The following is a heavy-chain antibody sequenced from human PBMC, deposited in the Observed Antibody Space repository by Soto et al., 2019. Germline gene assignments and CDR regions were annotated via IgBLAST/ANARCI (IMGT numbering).Heavy chain of an antibody. CDR3: AKDFGYDSIKGAFDI. V-gene: IGHV3-30*18. D-gene: IGHD3-22*01. CDR1: GFTFSSYG. CDR2: ISYDGSNK. J-gene: IGHJ3*02. Sequence: QVQLVESGGGVVQPGRSLRLSCAASGFTFSSYGMHWVRQAPGKGLEWVAVISYDGSNKYYADSVKGRFTISRDNSKNTLYLQMNSLRAEDTAVYYCAKDFGYDSIKGAFDIWGQGTMVTVSS.